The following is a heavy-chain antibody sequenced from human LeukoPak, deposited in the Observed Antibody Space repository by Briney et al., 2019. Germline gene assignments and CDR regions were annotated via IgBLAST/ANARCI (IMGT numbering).Heavy chain of an antibody. CDR2: IYYSGST. Sequence: SETLSLTCTVSGGSISSSSYYWGWIRQPPGKGLEWIGTIYYSGSTYYNPSLKSRVTISVDTSKNQFSLKLSSVTAADTAVYYCVRTYGSGDFDYWGQGTLVTVSS. CDR1: GGSISSSSYY. J-gene: IGHJ4*02. CDR3: VRTYGSGDFDY. D-gene: IGHD3-10*01. V-gene: IGHV4-39*07.